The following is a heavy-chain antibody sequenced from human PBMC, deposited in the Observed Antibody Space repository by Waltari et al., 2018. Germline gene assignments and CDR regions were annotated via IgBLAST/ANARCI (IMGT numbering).Heavy chain of an antibody. V-gene: IGHV4-39*01. CDR3: ARKPIFSGAYYYFDV. D-gene: IGHD1-26*01. J-gene: IGHJ4*02. CDR2: NHYRGTT. CDR1: GDSISSTSYV. Sequence: QLQLQESCPGLVRPSETLSLTCSVSGDSISSTSYVWGWVRQPPGKGLEWIARNHYRGTTHYGPSLQSRIPISVDTCRNQLYLRLNSVAAADTAVYYCARKPIFSGAYYYFDVWGQGTLVTVSS.